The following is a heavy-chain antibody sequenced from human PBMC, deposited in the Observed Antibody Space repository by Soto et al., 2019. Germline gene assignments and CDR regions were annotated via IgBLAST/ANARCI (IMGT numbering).Heavy chain of an antibody. V-gene: IGHV2-26*01. CDR3: ARIWGPYYYYGMDV. Sequence: VTLKESGPVLVKATETLTLTCTVSGFSLSNARMGVSWIRQPPGKALEWLAHIFSNDEKSYSTSLKSRLTISKDTSKSQVVLTMTNMDPVDTATYYCARIWGPYYYYGMDVWGQGTTVTVSS. CDR1: GFSLSNARMG. CDR2: IFSNDEK. J-gene: IGHJ6*02. D-gene: IGHD7-27*01.